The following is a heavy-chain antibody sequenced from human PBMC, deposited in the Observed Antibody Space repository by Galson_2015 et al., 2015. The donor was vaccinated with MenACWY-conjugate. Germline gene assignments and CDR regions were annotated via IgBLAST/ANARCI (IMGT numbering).Heavy chain of an antibody. V-gene: IGHV5-51*01. D-gene: IGHD3-22*01. CDR1: GYSFTSYW. CDR2: IYPGDSDT. CDR3: ARVARYSRDYYDSSGLPDPLYGMDV. Sequence: QSGAEVKKPEESLKISCKGSGYSFTSYWIGWVRQMPGKGLEWMGIIYPGDSDTRYSPSFQGQVTISADKSISTAYLQWSSLKASDTAMYYCARVARYSRDYYDSSGLPDPLYGMDVWGQGTTVTVSS. J-gene: IGHJ6*02.